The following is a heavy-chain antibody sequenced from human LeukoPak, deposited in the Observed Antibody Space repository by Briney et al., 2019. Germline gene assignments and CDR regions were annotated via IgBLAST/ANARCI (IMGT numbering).Heavy chain of an antibody. CDR1: GFTFSSYW. D-gene: IGHD6-19*01. V-gene: IGHV3-74*01. CDR3: ASLGIAVAASDY. CDR2: INSDGSST. J-gene: IGHJ4*02. Sequence: PGGSLRLSCAVSGFTFSSYWMHWVRQAPGKGLVWVSRINSDGSSTSYADSVKGRFTISRDNAKNTLYLQMNSLRAEDTAVYYCASLGIAVAASDYWGQGTLVTVSS.